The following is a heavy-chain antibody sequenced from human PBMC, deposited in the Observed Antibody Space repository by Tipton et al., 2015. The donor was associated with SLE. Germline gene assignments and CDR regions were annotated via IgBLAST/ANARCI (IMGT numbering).Heavy chain of an antibody. CDR3: AKDRDYTSDYYYHYMDV. D-gene: IGHD4-11*01. V-gene: IGHV3-23*01. CDR1: TFTFTDYD. Sequence: SLRLSCAASTFTFTDYDMSWVRQAPGKGLEWVAGISNTGLTTSYADSVKGRFTISRDNSKSTLFLQTNSLRAEDTAVYYCAKDRDYTSDYYYHYMDVWGKGTTVTVSS. CDR2: ISNTGLTT. J-gene: IGHJ6*03.